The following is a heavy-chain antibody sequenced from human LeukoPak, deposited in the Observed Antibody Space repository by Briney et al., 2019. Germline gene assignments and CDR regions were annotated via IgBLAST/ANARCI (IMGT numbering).Heavy chain of an antibody. CDR1: GGSISSSNW. Sequence: SETLSLTCAVSGGSISSSNWWSWVRQPPGKGLEWIGEIYHSGSTNYNPSLKSRVTISVDKSKNQFSLKLSSVTAADTAVYYCARVYCSSTSCYESAFDIWGQGTLVTVSS. V-gene: IGHV4-4*02. J-gene: IGHJ4*02. CDR2: IYHSGST. CDR3: ARVYCSSTSCYESAFDI. D-gene: IGHD2-2*01.